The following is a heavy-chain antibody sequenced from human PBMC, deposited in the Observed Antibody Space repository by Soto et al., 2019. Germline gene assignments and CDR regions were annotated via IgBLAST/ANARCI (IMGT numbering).Heavy chain of an antibody. V-gene: IGHV1-69*01. CDR1: GGTFSSYA. D-gene: IGHD1-1*01. CDR2: IIPIFGTA. Sequence: QVQLVQSGAEVKKPGSSVKVSCKASGGTFSSYAISWVRQAPGQGLEWMGGIIPIFGTANYAQKFQGRVTITADESTSTAYRELSSLRSEDTAVYYCARYGYNWFLSTSYYGMDVWGQGTTVTVSS. CDR3: ARYGYNWFLSTSYYGMDV. J-gene: IGHJ6*02.